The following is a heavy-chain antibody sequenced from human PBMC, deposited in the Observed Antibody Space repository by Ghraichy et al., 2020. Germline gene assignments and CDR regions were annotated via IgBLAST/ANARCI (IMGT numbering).Heavy chain of an antibody. V-gene: IGHV4-31*03. CDR1: GDSISNSAYY. D-gene: IGHD6-6*01. CDR2: IYYSGRT. Sequence: SETLSLTCTVSGDSISNSAYYWSWIRQHPGGGLEWIGYIYYSGRTYYNPSLKGRLTISVDTSKNQFSLKLSSVTAADTAVYYCASRIAARWGTGLFYFDSWGQGSLVTVSS. J-gene: IGHJ4*02. CDR3: ASRIAARWGTGLFYFDS.